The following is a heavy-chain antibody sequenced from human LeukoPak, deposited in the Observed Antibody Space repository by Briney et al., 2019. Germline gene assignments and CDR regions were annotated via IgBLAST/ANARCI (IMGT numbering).Heavy chain of an antibody. Sequence: PGGSLRLSCAASGFTFSNYGMHWVRQAPGKGLEWVAVIWYDGSNKYYADPVKGRFTISRDNSKNTLYLQMNSLRAEDTAVYYCARVGYCSGGSCYGGIDYWGQGTLVTVSS. V-gene: IGHV3-33*01. J-gene: IGHJ4*02. CDR1: GFTFSNYG. D-gene: IGHD2-15*01. CDR3: ARVGYCSGGSCYGGIDY. CDR2: IWYDGSNK.